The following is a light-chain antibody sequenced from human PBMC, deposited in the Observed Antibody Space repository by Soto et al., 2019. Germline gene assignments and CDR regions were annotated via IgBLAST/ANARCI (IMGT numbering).Light chain of an antibody. CDR1: QTISSW. Sequence: DIQMTHSHSTLSASVGDRVTITSRASQTISSWLAWYQQKPGKAPKLLIYKASTLKSGVPSRFSGSGSGTEFTLTISSLQPDDFATYYCQHYNSYSEAFGQGTKV. CDR3: QHYNSYSEA. CDR2: KAS. J-gene: IGKJ1*01. V-gene: IGKV1-5*03.